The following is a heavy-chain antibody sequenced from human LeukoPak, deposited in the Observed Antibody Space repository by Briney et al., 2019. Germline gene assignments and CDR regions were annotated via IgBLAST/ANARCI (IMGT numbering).Heavy chain of an antibody. CDR3: ARENGRNYYGSGSYSKHWYFDL. CDR2: ISAYNGNT. V-gene: IGHV1-18*01. D-gene: IGHD3-10*01. CDR1: GYTFTSYG. Sequence: ASVKVSCKASGYTFTSYGISWVRQAPGQGLEWMGWISAYNGNTNYAQKLQGRVTMTTDTSTSTAYMELRSLRSDDTAVYYCARENGRNYYGSGSYSKHWYFDLWGRGTLVTVSS. J-gene: IGHJ2*01.